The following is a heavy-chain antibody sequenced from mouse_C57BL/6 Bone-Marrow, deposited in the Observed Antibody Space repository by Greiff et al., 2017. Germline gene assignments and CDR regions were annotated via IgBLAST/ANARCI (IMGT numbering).Heavy chain of an antibody. J-gene: IGHJ1*03. V-gene: IGHV5-16*01. CDR1: GFTFSDYY. CDR3: AGGLRGYFDV. D-gene: IGHD1-1*01. CDR2: INYDGSST. Sequence: EVMLVESEGGLVQPGSSMKLSCTASGFTFSDYYMAWVRQVPEKGLEWVANINYDGSSTYYLDSLKSRFIISRDNAKNILYLQRSSLKSEDTATYYCAGGLRGYFDVWGTGTTVTVSS.